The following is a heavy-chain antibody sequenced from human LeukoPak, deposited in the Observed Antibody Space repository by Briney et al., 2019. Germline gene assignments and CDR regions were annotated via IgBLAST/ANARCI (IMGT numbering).Heavy chain of an antibody. J-gene: IGHJ6*02. CDR2: FDPEDGET. Sequence: ASVKVSCTVSGYTLTELSMHWVRQAPGKGLEWMGGFDPEDGETIYAQKFQGRVTMTEDTSTDTAYMELSSLRSEDTAVYYCATSGNGSGSYTPWWSYYYGMDVWGQGTTVTVSS. CDR3: ATSGNGSGSYTPWWSYYYGMDV. CDR1: GYTLTELS. D-gene: IGHD3-10*01. V-gene: IGHV1-24*01.